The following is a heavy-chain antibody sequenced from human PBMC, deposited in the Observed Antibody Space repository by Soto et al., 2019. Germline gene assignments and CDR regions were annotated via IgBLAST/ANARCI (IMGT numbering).Heavy chain of an antibody. CDR1: GYSVSSSDYY. J-gene: IGHJ3*02. CDR2: MFYSGLT. Sequence: PSETLSLTCSVSGYSVSSSDYYWAWIRQPPGKGLEWIGSMFYSGLTYYNPSLKSRVTISVDTSKNQFSLKLSSVTAADTAVYYCARDLEYRSGGSCSDAFDIWGQGTMVTVSS. D-gene: IGHD2-15*01. V-gene: IGHV4-39*07. CDR3: ARDLEYRSGGSCSDAFDI.